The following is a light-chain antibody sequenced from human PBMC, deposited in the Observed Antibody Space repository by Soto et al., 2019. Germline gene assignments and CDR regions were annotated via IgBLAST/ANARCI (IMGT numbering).Light chain of an antibody. Sequence: EVMMTQFPDTVSVTPGETVTLSCRASQSVSSSYLAWYQQKPGQAPRLLIYGASTRATGIPARFSGSGFGTEFTLTISILQSEDFAVYYSQQYNNWPQTFGQGTKVDIK. V-gene: IGKV3-15*01. J-gene: IGKJ1*01. CDR2: GAS. CDR1: QSVSSSY. CDR3: QQYNNWPQT.